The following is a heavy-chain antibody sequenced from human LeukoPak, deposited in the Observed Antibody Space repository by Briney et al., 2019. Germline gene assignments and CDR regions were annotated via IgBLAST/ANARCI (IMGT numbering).Heavy chain of an antibody. CDR2: FYSDGSRT. CDR1: GFTLSSNW. V-gene: IGHV3-74*01. CDR3: TRSGRGGAFDI. J-gene: IGHJ3*02. D-gene: IGHD1-26*01. Sequence: SGGSLRLSCAGSGFTLSSNWMHWVRQAPGKGLVWVSRFYSDGSRTNYADSVKGRFTISGDNAKNTHSLQMNSLRAEDTAVYYCTRSGRGGAFDIWGQGTMVTVSS.